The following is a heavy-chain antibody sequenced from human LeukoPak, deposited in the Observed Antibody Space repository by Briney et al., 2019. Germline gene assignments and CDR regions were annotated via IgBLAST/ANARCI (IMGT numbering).Heavy chain of an antibody. D-gene: IGHD3-10*01. V-gene: IGHV1-46*01. CDR1: GYTFITYY. CDR2: INPDGGNT. Sequence: EASVKVSCKASGYTFITYYMHWVRQAPGQGLEWVGQINPDGGNTRYAQRFHGRVTITRDTSASTAYMEVSSLTSEDTAVYYCARHDSVVRGIITNYFDPWGQGTLVTVSS. J-gene: IGHJ5*02. CDR3: ARHDSVVRGIITNYFDP.